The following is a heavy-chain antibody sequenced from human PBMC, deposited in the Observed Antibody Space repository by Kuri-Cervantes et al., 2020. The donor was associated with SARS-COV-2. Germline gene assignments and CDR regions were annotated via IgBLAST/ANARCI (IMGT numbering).Heavy chain of an antibody. J-gene: IGHJ5*02. Sequence: SQTLSLTCAVYGGSFSGYYWSWIRQPPGKGLEWIGEINHSGSTNYNPSLKSRVTISVDTSKNQFSLKLSSVTAADTAVYYCARVIAVASVVWFEPWGQGTLVTVSS. CDR2: INHSGST. CDR1: GGSFSGYY. CDR3: ARVIAVASVVWFEP. V-gene: IGHV4-34*09. D-gene: IGHD6-19*01.